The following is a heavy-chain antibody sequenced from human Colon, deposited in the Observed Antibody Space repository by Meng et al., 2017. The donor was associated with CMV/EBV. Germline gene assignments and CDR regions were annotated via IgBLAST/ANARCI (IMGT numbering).Heavy chain of an antibody. D-gene: IGHD3-3*01. CDR3: ARGGGDFWSGYYYYYGMDV. Sequence: GESLKISCAASGFTFSSYWMHWVRQAPGKGLVWVSRINSDGSSTTYADSVKGRFTISRDNAKNPLYLQMNSLRAEDTAVYYCARGGGDFWSGYYYYYGMDVWGQGTTVTVSS. V-gene: IGHV3-74*01. CDR1: GFTFSSYW. J-gene: IGHJ6*02. CDR2: INSDGSST.